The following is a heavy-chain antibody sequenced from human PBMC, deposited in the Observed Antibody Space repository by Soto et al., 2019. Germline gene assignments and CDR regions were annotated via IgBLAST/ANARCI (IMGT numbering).Heavy chain of an antibody. J-gene: IGHJ4*02. V-gene: IGHV3-30-3*01. Sequence: QVQLVASGGGGVHPGRSLRLSCAASGFTFSSYAMHWVRQAPGTGLEWVAVISYDGSKKYYADSVKGRFTISRDNSKNPLDLHMNCLGAADTAEDYCARGVDYWGQGTLVTVSS. CDR3: ARGVDY. CDR1: GFTFSSYA. CDR2: ISYDGSKK.